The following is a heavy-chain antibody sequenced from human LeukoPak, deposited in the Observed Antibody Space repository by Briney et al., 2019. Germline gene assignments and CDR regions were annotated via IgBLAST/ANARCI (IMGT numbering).Heavy chain of an antibody. V-gene: IGHV4-34*01. CDR2: INHSGYT. Sequence: SETLSLTCAVSGVSFNDYYWSWVRQTPGKGLEWIGEINHSGYTNDSPSLKSRVTLSIDTSRKQFSLNVRSVTVADTGIYYCTRMTTGHDYWGQGTLVAVSS. J-gene: IGHJ4*02. CDR1: GVSFNDYY. D-gene: IGHD4-17*01. CDR3: TRMTTGHDY.